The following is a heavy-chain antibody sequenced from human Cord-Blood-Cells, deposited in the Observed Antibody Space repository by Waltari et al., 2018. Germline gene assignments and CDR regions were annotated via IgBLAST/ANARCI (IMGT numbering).Heavy chain of an antibody. CDR1: GGSFSGYY. V-gene: IGHV4-34*01. Sequence: QVQLQQWGAGLLKPSETLSLTCAVHGGSFSGYYWSWIRQPPGKGLEWIGEINHSGSTNYNPSLKCRVTISVDTSKNQFSLKLSSVTAADTAVYYCARQITIFGVGYDAFDIWGQGTMVTVSS. J-gene: IGHJ3*02. D-gene: IGHD3-3*01. CDR2: INHSGST. CDR3: ARQITIFGVGYDAFDI.